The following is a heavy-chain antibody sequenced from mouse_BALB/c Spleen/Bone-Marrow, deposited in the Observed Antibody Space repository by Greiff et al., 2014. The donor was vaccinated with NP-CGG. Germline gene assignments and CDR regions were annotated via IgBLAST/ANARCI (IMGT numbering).Heavy chain of an antibody. CDR2: ISTYSGNT. CDR1: GYTFTDYA. V-gene: IGHV1-67*01. CDR3: ASPIYYGNYEGFAY. J-gene: IGHJ3*01. D-gene: IGHD2-1*01. Sequence: VQLVESGPELVRPGVSVKISCKGSGYTFTDYAMHWVKQSHAKSLEWIGVISTYSGNTNYNQKFKGKATMTVDKSSSTAYMEHARLTSEDSAIYYCASPIYYGNYEGFAYWGQGTLVTVSA.